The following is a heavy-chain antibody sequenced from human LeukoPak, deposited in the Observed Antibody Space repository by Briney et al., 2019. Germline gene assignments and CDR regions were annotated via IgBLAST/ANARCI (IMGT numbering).Heavy chain of an antibody. CDR1: GYTFTSYY. D-gene: IGHD1-26*01. Sequence: GASVKVSCKASGYTFTSYYMHWVRQAPGQGLEWMGIINPSGGSTSYAQKFQGRVTMTRDTSTSTVYMEPSSLRSEDTAVYYCASSTGGSYFLESWGQGTLVTVSS. V-gene: IGHV1-46*01. CDR3: ASSTGGSYFLES. CDR2: INPSGGST. J-gene: IGHJ4*02.